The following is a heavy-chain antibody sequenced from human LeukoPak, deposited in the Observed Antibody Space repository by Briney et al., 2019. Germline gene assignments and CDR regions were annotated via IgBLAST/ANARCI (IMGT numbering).Heavy chain of an antibody. CDR1: GFTFSSYW. CDR3: ARGPRGYSYGTRGFDYYYYMDV. CDR2: INSDGSST. J-gene: IGHJ6*03. Sequence: GGSLRLSYAASGFTFSSYWMHWVRQAPGKGLVWVSRINSDGSSTSYADSVKGRFTISRDNAKNTLYLQMNSLRAEDTAVYYCARGPRGYSYGTRGFDYYYYMDVWGKGTTVTVSS. D-gene: IGHD5-18*01. V-gene: IGHV3-74*01.